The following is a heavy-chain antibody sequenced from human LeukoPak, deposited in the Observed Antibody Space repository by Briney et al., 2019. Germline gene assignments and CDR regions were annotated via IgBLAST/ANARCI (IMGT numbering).Heavy chain of an antibody. V-gene: IGHV1-69*01. J-gene: IGHJ6*02. CDR1: GGTFSHSA. Sequence: SVKVSCKTSGGTFSHSAISWVRQAPGQGLEWMGGIIPIFGTANYAQKFQGRVTITADESTSTAYMELSSLRSEDTAVYYCARDGDIVVVPAAQRGLYYYYGMDVWGQGTTVTVSS. CDR2: IIPIFGTA. D-gene: IGHD2-2*01. CDR3: ARDGDIVVVPAAQRGLYYYYGMDV.